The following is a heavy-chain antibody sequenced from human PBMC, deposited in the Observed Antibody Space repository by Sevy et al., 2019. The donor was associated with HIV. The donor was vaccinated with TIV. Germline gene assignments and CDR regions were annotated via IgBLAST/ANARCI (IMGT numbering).Heavy chain of an antibody. CDR1: GYTFIGQY. Sequence: ASVKVSRKASGYTFIGQYVHWVRQAPGQGLEWMGWINPNTGGTRYGKKFQGRVTLARDTSISTAYMDLTRLTSDDTGVYYCARGGFVYDYYLDSWGQGTLVTVSS. CDR2: INPNTGGT. V-gene: IGHV1-2*02. CDR3: ARGGFVYDYYLDS. J-gene: IGHJ4*02. D-gene: IGHD5-12*01.